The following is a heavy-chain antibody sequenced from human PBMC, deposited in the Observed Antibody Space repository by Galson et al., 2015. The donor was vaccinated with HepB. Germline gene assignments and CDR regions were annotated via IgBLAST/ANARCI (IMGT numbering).Heavy chain of an antibody. D-gene: IGHD3-22*01. J-gene: IGHJ4*02. CDR2: LYYSGSS. CDR3: ARQKGTMMPFDY. Sequence: LSLTCTVSGGSISSYYWSWIRQPPGKGLEWIGYLYYSGSSNYNPSLKSRITISGDTSKNQFSLELSSVTAADTAVYYCARQKGTMMPFDYWGQGNLVTVSS. V-gene: IGHV4-59*08. CDR1: GGSISSYY.